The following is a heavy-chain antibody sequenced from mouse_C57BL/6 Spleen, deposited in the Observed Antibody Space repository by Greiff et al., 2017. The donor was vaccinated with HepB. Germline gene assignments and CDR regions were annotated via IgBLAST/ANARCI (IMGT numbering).Heavy chain of an antibody. Sequence: QVHVKQPGAELVKPGASVKLSCKASGYTFTSYWMQWVKQRPGQGLEWIGEIDPSDSYTNYNQKFKGKATLTVDTSSSTAYMQLSSLTSEDSAVYYCATYGSSPSYWYFDVWGTGTTVTVSS. J-gene: IGHJ1*03. D-gene: IGHD1-1*01. CDR2: IDPSDSYT. V-gene: IGHV1-50*01. CDR1: GYTFTSYW. CDR3: ATYGSSPSYWYFDV.